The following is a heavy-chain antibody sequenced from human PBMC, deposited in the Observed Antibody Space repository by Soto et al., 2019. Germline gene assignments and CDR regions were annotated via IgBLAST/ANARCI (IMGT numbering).Heavy chain of an antibody. CDR2: IYYTGST. J-gene: IGHJ4*02. Sequence: SETLSLTCTVSGGSISGYYWSWIRQPPGKGLEWVGDIYYTGSTHYSPSLKSRVTISVDSSKSHFSLKLSSVTAADTAIYFCARAYSTSWTYYSDYWGQGTLVTVSS. D-gene: IGHD6-13*01. CDR1: GGSISGYY. V-gene: IGHV4-59*01. CDR3: ARAYSTSWTYYSDY.